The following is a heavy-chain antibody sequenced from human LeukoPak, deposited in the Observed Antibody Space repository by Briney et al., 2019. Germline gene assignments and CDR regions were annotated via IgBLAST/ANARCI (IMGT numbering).Heavy chain of an antibody. D-gene: IGHD3-22*01. Sequence: GGSLRLSCAASGFTFSSYAMTWVRQAPGKGPEWVSTITDSGISTYYADSVKGRFTISRDNSKNTLYLQMNSLRADDTAVYYCAKDTLIVVIKTDYWGQGTLVTVSS. CDR2: ITDSGIST. J-gene: IGHJ4*02. CDR3: AKDTLIVVIKTDY. V-gene: IGHV3-23*01. CDR1: GFTFSSYA.